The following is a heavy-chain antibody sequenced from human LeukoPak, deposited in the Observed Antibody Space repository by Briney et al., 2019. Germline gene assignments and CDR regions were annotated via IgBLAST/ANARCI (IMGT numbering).Heavy chain of an antibody. V-gene: IGHV3-30-3*01. CDR2: ISYGGSNR. J-gene: IGHJ1*01. CDR1: GFTFNTYA. CDR3: ASAPGIYSSSPYGEYFQH. Sequence: GGSLRLSCAASGFTFNTYAMHWVRQAPGKGLEWVAVISYGGSNRYFADSVKGRFTISRDNSKNTLYLQMNSLRAEDTAVYYCASAPGIYSSSPYGEYFQHWGQGTLVTVSS. D-gene: IGHD6-13*01.